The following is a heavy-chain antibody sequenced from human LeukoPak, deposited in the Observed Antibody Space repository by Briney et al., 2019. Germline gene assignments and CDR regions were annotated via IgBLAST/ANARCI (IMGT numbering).Heavy chain of an antibody. D-gene: IGHD7-27*01. CDR3: AKGTGDTAYYFDF. J-gene: IGHJ4*02. Sequence: GGSLRLSCAASGFTFSSYWMSWVRQAPGKGLEWVSGIRVSGSTYYPDSVTGRFTISRDNSENTLYLQMGGLRAEDTAIYYCAKGTGDTAYYFDFWGQGVLVTVSS. CDR1: GFTFSSYW. V-gene: IGHV3-23*01. CDR2: IRVSGST.